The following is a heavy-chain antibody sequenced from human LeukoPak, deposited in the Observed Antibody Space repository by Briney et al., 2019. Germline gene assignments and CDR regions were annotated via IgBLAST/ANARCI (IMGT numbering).Heavy chain of an antibody. J-gene: IGHJ4*02. Sequence: PGGSLRLSCAASGFTFTSYSMHWVRQAPGKGLEWVSSISGSGSYIYYADSVEGRFTISRDNAKNSLYLQMISLRAEDTAVYHCARGDRLGYCTNGVCYPTDYWGQGTLVTVSS. V-gene: IGHV3-21*01. D-gene: IGHD2-8*01. CDR1: GFTFTSYS. CDR3: ARGDRLGYCTNGVCYPTDY. CDR2: ISGSGSYI.